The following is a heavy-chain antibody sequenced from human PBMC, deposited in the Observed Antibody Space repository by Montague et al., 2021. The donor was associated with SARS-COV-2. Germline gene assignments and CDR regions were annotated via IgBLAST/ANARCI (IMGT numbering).Heavy chain of an antibody. D-gene: IGHD1-1*01. J-gene: IGHJ4*02. Sequence: SETLSLTCSVSGYSISSGYCWGWIRRPPGKGLEWIGSLCHSGGDFYDPSFQSRVTISVDMSKNLSSLKLNSVTAADTAMYFCAREVNAGTQPVDYFDYWGQGTLVTVSS. V-gene: IGHV4-38-2*02. CDR1: GYSISSGYC. CDR2: LCHSGGD. CDR3: AREVNAGTQPVDYFDY.